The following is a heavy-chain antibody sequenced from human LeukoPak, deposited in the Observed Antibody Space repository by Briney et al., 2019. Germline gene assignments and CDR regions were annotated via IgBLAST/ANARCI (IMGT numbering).Heavy chain of an antibody. CDR2: INPSGGST. V-gene: IGHV1-46*01. CDR3: ARENSGSWYFDL. Sequence: GASVKVSCKASGYTFTSYYMHWVRQAPGQGLEWMGIINPSGGSTSYAQRFQGRVTMSRDTSTSTVYMELSSLRSEDTAVYYCARENSGSWYFDLWGRGTLVTVSS. CDR1: GYTFTSYY. D-gene: IGHD1-26*01. J-gene: IGHJ2*01.